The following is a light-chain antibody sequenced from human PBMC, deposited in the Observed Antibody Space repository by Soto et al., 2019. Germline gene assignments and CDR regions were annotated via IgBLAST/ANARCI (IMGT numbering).Light chain of an antibody. V-gene: IGKV3-11*01. CDR3: QQRSNWPLLT. CDR2: DAS. Sequence: EMVLTQSPATLSLSPGESATLSCRASQSVGSYLAWFQQKPGQAPRLLIYDASNRATGIPARFSGSGSGTDFTLPISSLEPEDFAVYYCQQRSNWPLLTFGGGTKVEIK. CDR1: QSVGSY. J-gene: IGKJ4*01.